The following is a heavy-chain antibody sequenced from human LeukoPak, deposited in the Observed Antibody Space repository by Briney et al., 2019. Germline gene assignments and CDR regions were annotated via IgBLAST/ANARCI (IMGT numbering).Heavy chain of an antibody. D-gene: IGHD5-18*01. V-gene: IGHV4-59*08. CDR1: GGSISNYY. Sequence: SETLSLTCTVSGGSISNYYWSWIRQAPGRGLEWIGYIYFSGSTNYNPSLRSRVTISIATSKNQFSLNLSSVTAADTAVYYCARQSHPDRYTWSWDYWGQGTLVTVTS. J-gene: IGHJ4*02. CDR3: ARQSHPDRYTWSWDY. CDR2: IYFSGST.